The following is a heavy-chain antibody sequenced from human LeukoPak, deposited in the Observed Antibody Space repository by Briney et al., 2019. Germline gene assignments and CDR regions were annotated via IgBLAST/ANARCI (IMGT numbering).Heavy chain of an antibody. CDR2: ISAYNGNT. J-gene: IGHJ6*02. D-gene: IGHD3-22*01. CDR1: GGTFSSYA. CDR3: ARDGATYYYDSSGYSYYYGMDV. V-gene: IGHV1-18*01. Sequence: GASVKVSCKASGGTFSSYAISWVRQAPGQGLEWMGWISAYNGNTNYAQKLQGRVTMTTDTSTSIAYMELRSLRSDDTAVYYCARDGATYYYDSSGYSYYYGMDVWGQGTTVTVSS.